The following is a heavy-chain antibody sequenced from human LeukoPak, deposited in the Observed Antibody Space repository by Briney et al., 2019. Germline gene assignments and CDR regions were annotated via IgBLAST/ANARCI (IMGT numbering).Heavy chain of an antibody. Sequence: PGGSLRLSCAASGFTFSSYGMHWVRQAPGKGLEWVAVIWYDGSNKYYADSVKGRFTISRDNSKNTLYLQMNSLRAEDTAVYYCVRDLYYDSSDYYYYGMDVWGQGTTVTVSS. V-gene: IGHV3-33*01. D-gene: IGHD3-22*01. CDR1: GFTFSSYG. J-gene: IGHJ6*02. CDR3: VRDLYYDSSDYYYYGMDV. CDR2: IWYDGSNK.